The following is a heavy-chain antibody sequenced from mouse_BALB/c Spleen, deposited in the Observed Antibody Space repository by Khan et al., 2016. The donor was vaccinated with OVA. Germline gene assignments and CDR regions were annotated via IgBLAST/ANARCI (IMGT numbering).Heavy chain of an antibody. J-gene: IGHJ2*01. Sequence: QIQLVQSGAELAKPGASVKMSCKASGYTFTSYWMHWIKQRPGQGLGWIGYINPTSGYTDYNQKFKDKATLTADKSSSTAYMQLSSLTSDDSAVYYCARDRIDYWGQGTALTVSS. V-gene: IGHV1-7*01. CDR3: ARDRIDY. CDR1: GYTFTSYW. CDR2: INPTSGYT.